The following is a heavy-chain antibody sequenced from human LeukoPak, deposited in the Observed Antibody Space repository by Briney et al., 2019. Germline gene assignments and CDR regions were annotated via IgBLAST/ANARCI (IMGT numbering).Heavy chain of an antibody. D-gene: IGHD4-17*01. CDR1: GGTFSIYA. CDR2: IIPIFGTA. Sequence: SVKVSFKASGGTFSIYAISWVRQAPGQGLEWMGGIIPIFGTANYAQKFQGRVTITADESTSTAYMELSSLRSEDTAVYYCASPTVTTNYYGMDVWGQGTLVTVSS. CDR3: ASPTVTTNYYGMDV. J-gene: IGHJ6*02. V-gene: IGHV1-69*13.